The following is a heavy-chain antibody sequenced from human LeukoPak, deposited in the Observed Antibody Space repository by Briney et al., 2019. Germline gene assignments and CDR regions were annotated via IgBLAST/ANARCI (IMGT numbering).Heavy chain of an antibody. CDR1: GFTFDDYA. D-gene: IGHD6-6*01. CDR3: ARVLAAQYY. CDR2: ISWNSGNI. V-gene: IGHV3-9*01. Sequence: PGGSLRLSCAASGFTFDDYAMHWVRQAPGKGLEWVSGISWNSGNIGYADSVKGRFTISRDNAKNSLYLQMNSLRAEDTAVYYCARVLAAQYYWGQGTLVTVSS. J-gene: IGHJ4*02.